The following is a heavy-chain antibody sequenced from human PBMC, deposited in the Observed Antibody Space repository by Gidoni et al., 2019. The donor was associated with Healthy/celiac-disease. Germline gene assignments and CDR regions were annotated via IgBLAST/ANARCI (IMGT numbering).Heavy chain of an antibody. V-gene: IGHV3-53*01. D-gene: IGHD2-2*01. CDR3: ARVAIVVVPAAIAAPVPFVRGMDV. CDR2: IYSGGST. J-gene: IGHJ6*02. Sequence: EVQLVESGGGLIQPGGSLRLSCAASGFTVSSNYLSWVRQAPGKGLEWVSVIYSGGSTYYADSVKGRFTISRDNSKNTLYLQMNSLRAEDTAVYYCARVAIVVVPAAIAAPVPFVRGMDVWGQGTTVTVSS. CDR1: GFTVSSNY.